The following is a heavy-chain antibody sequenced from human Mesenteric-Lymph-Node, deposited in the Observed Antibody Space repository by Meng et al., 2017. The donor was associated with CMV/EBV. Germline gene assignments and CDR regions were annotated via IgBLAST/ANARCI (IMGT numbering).Heavy chain of an antibody. CDR2: IYYSGTT. J-gene: IGHJ4*02. Sequence: SETLSLTCTVSGGSVSSGSHYWTWIRQPPGKRLEWIGNIYYSGTTNYNPSLQSRVTISVDTSQTQFSLKLSSVTAADTAVYYCARDTSASGRYYSRALGDWGQGTTVTVSS. CDR3: ARDTSASGRYYSRALGD. D-gene: IGHD3-10*01. V-gene: IGHV4-61*01. CDR1: GGSVSSGSHY.